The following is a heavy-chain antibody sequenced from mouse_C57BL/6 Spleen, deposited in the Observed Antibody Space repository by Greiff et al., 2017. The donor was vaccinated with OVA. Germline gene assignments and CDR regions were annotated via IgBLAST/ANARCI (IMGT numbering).Heavy chain of an antibody. CDR2: IYPGDGDT. CDR3: ASESIYYGSIGY. Sequence: VQLQQSGPELVKPGASVKISCKASGYAFSSSWMNWVKQRPGKGLEWIGRIYPGDGDTNYNGKFKGKATLTADKSSSTAYMQLSSLTSEDSAVYFCASESIYYGSIGYWGKGTTLTVSS. D-gene: IGHD2-1*01. V-gene: IGHV1-82*01. J-gene: IGHJ2*01. CDR1: GYAFSSSW.